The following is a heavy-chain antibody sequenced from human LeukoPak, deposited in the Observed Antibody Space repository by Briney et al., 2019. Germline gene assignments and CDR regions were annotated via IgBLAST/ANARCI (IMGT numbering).Heavy chain of an antibody. D-gene: IGHD6-19*01. Sequence: GGSLRLSCGASGFTFTNHGTSWVRQAPGKGLEWVSAISGSGANTYYTDSVRGRFIISRDQSRKTLYLQMNRLRGEDTAIYYCASHAAYTSDWRARTFDYWGEGTLVTVSS. J-gene: IGHJ4*02. CDR2: ISGSGANT. CDR3: ASHAAYTSDWRARTFDY. CDR1: GFTFTNHG. V-gene: IGHV3-23*01.